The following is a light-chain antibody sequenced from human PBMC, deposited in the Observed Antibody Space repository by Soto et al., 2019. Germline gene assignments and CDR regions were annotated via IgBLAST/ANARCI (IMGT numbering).Light chain of an antibody. CDR2: GAS. CDR1: QSVSSNF. J-gene: IGKJ4*01. Sequence: EIVLTQSPGTLSLSPGERASLSCRASQSVSSNFLAWYQQKPGQAPRLLIYGASTRATGIPDRFSGSGSGTDFTLTISRLEPDDFAMYYCQQYGGSPLLTFGGGTKVDTK. CDR3: QQYGGSPLLT. V-gene: IGKV3-20*01.